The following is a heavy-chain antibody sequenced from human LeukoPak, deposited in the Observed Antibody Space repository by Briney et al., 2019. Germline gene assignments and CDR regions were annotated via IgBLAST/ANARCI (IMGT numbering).Heavy chain of an antibody. J-gene: IGHJ5*02. CDR2: INPNSGGT. CDR1: GYTFTGYY. Sequence: GASVKVSCEASGYTFTGYYMHWVRQAPGQGLEWMGWINPNSGGTNYAQKFQGRVTMTRDTSISTAYMELSRLRSDDTAVYYCARERPGGNSALGWFDPWGQGTLVTVSS. V-gene: IGHV1-2*02. CDR3: ARERPGGNSALGWFDP. D-gene: IGHD4-23*01.